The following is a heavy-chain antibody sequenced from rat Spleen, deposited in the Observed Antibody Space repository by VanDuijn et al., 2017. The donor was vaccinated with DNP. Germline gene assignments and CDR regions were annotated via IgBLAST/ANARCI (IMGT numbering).Heavy chain of an antibody. V-gene: IGHV3-1*01. D-gene: IGHD1-11*01. J-gene: IGHJ2*01. CDR2: ISYSGST. Sequence: EVQLQESGPGLVKPSQSLSLTCSVTGYSITSNYWGWIRTFPGNKMEWIGHISYSGSTSYNPSLKSRISITRDTSKNQFFLQLSSVSTDDTATYYCARWRIGPHYFDYWGQGVMVTVSS. CDR3: ARWRIGPHYFDY. CDR1: GYSITSNY.